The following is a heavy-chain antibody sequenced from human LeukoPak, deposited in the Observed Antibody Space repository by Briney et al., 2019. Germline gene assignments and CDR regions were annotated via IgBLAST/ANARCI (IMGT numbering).Heavy chain of an antibody. D-gene: IGHD1-26*01. CDR2: ISYTGST. V-gene: IGHV4-39*01. CDR3: ARRFKGARTFNY. J-gene: IGHJ4*02. Sequence: SETLSLTCTVSGGSISSSSYYWAWIRQPPGERLEWIGSISYTGSTYYNSSLNSRVTISVDTSKNQFSLKLSSVTAADTAVYYCARRFKGARTFNYWGQGTLVTVSS. CDR1: GGSISSSSYY.